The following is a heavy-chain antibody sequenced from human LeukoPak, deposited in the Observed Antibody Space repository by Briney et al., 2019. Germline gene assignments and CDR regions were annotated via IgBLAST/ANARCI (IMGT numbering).Heavy chain of an antibody. Sequence: GGSLRLSCAASGFTFSDYYMSWIRQAPGKGLEWVSGISGSGDSTYYADSVKGRFTISRDNSKNTLYLQMNSLRAEDTAVYYCARRSGIAVAGAFDYWGQGTLVTVSS. J-gene: IGHJ4*02. CDR2: ISGSGDST. V-gene: IGHV3-23*01. CDR1: GFTFSDYY. D-gene: IGHD6-19*01. CDR3: ARRSGIAVAGAFDY.